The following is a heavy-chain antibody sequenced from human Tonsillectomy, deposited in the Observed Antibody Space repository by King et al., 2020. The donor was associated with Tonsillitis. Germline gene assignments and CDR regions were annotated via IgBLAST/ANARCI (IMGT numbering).Heavy chain of an antibody. Sequence: VQLVESGGGVVQPGGSLRLSCAASGFTFSSYGMHWVRQAPGKGLEWVAFIRYDGSNKYYADSVKGRFTISRDNSKNTLYLQMNSLRAEDTAVYYCAKSEDCSSTSWPFYYYYGMDVWGQGTTVTVSS. CDR1: GFTFSSYG. J-gene: IGHJ6*02. V-gene: IGHV3-30*02. CDR3: AKSEDCSSTSWPFYYYYGMDV. CDR2: IRYDGSNK. D-gene: IGHD2-2*01.